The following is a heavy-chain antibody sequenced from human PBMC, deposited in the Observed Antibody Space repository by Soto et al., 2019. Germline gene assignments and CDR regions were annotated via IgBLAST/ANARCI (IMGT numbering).Heavy chain of an antibody. J-gene: IGHJ6*01. V-gene: IGHV3-33*01. CDR2: IWYDGSNK. Sequence: PGGSLRLSCAASGFTFSSYGMHWVRQAPGKGLEWVAVIWYDGSNKYYADSVKGRFTISRDNSKNTLYLQMNSLRAEDTAVYYCARDFDVDTAMVPYYYYGMDVWGQGNTVTVSS. CDR1: GFTFSSYG. CDR3: ARDFDVDTAMVPYYYYGMDV. D-gene: IGHD5-18*01.